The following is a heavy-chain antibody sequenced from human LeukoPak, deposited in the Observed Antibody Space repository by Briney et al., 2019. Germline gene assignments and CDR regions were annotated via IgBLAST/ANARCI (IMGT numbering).Heavy chain of an antibody. CDR1: GYSFTSYW. J-gene: IGHJ4*02. Sequence: GESLKISCKGSGYSFTSYWIGWVRQMPGKGLEWVGIIYPGDSDTRYSPSFQGQVTISADKSISTAYLQWSSLKASDTAMYYCARSSPDYSYGFVYDYWGQGTLVTVSS. CDR3: ARSSPDYSYGFVYDY. V-gene: IGHV5-51*01. CDR2: IYPGDSDT. D-gene: IGHD5-18*01.